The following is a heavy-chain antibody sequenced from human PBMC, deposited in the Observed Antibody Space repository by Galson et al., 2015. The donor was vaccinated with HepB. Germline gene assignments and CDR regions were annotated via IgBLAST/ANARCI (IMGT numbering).Heavy chain of an antibody. CDR3: AKVPGTYYYGSGPYYFDY. CDR1: GFTFSSYA. J-gene: IGHJ4*02. CDR2: ISGSGGST. D-gene: IGHD3-10*01. Sequence: SLRLSCAASGFTFSSYAMSWVRQAPGKGLEWVSAISGSGGSTYYADSVKGRFTISGDNSKNTLYLQMNSLRAEDTAVYYCAKVPGTYYYGSGPYYFDYWGQGTLVTVSS. V-gene: IGHV3-23*01.